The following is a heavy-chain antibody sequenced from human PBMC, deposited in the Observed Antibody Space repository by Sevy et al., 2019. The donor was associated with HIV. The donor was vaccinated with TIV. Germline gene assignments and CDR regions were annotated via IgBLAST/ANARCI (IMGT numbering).Heavy chain of an antibody. CDR1: GFTFSNYA. J-gene: IGHJ4*02. CDR3: AKSPSSPGSSSTWATFDY. D-gene: IGHD6-13*01. Sequence: GGSLRLSCAASGFTFSNYAMSWVRQAPGKGLEWVSAISASGGTTFFADSVKGRFTISRANSKKTMYLQMNSLRVEDTAVYYCAKSPSSPGSSSTWATFDYWGQGTLVTVSS. CDR2: ISASGGTT. V-gene: IGHV3-23*01.